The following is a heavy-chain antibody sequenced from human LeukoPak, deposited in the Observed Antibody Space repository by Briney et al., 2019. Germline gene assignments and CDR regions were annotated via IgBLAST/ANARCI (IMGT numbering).Heavy chain of an antibody. CDR1: GITFSSYA. J-gene: IGHJ4*02. V-gene: IGHV3-23*01. CDR2: ISGSGSST. Sequence: GGSLRLSCAATGITFSSYAMSWVRQAPGKGLEWVSAISGSGSSTYYADSVKGRFTISRDNSKNTLYLQMNSLRAEDTAVYYCARDHRGVRDYFDYWGQGTLVTVSS. D-gene: IGHD3-10*01. CDR3: ARDHRGVRDYFDY.